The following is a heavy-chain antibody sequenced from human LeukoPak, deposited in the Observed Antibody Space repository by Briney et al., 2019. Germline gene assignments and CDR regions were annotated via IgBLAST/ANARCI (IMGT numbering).Heavy chain of an antibody. Sequence: GASVKVSCKASGYTFTSYGISWVRQAPGQGLEWMGWISAYNGNTNYAQKLQGRVTMTTDTSTSTAYMELTSLRSDDTAVYYCAREAPVAAGSDAFDIWGQGTMVTVSS. CDR1: GYTFTSYG. V-gene: IGHV1-18*01. CDR2: ISAYNGNT. D-gene: IGHD6-19*01. CDR3: AREAPVAAGSDAFDI. J-gene: IGHJ3*02.